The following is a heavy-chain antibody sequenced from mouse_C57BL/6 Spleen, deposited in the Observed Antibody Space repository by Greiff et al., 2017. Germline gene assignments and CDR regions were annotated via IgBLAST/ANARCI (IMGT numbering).Heavy chain of an antibody. CDR2: IDPSDSYT. J-gene: IGHJ4*01. Sequence: QVQLQQPGAELVMPGASVKLSCKASGYTFTSYWMHWVKQRPGQGLEWIGEIDPSDSYTNYNQKFKGKSTLTVDKSSSTAYMQLSSLPSEDSAVYYCARRQLGRDAMDYWGQGTSVTVSS. V-gene: IGHV1-69*01. D-gene: IGHD4-1*02. CDR3: ARRQLGRDAMDY. CDR1: GYTFTSYW.